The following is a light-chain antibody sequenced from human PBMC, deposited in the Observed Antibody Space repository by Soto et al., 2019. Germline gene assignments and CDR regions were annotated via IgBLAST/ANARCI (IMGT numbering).Light chain of an antibody. CDR1: SSDIGTYNS. V-gene: IGLV2-14*01. J-gene: IGLJ3*02. CDR2: EVS. Sequence: QSALTQPASVSGSPGQSITISCTGTSSDIGTYNSVSWYQHHPGKAPKLIIHEVSNRPSGVSNRFSGSKSGNTASLTISGHKTEDEADYYCSSYLSTSALGFGGGTKLTVL. CDR3: SSYLSTSALG.